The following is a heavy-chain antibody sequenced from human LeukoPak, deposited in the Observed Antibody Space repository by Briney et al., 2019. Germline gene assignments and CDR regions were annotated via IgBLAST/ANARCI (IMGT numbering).Heavy chain of an antibody. V-gene: IGHV3-15*01. CDR3: AILYCNVATCPDYYYYYLDV. J-gene: IGHJ6*03. Sequence: GGSLRLSCAASGFTFSKAWMNWVRQAPGKGPEWVGRIKRESDGGTRDYAAPVKGRFTISRHDSKNTLYLQMNSLEVEDTAVYYCAILYCNVATCPDYYYYYLDVWGKGTTVTVSS. D-gene: IGHD2/OR15-2a*01. CDR1: GFTFSKAW. CDR2: IKRESDGGTR.